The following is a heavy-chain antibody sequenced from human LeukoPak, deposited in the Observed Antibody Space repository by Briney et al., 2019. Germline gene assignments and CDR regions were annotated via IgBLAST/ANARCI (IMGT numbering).Heavy chain of an antibody. D-gene: IGHD4-23*01. CDR1: GYTLTELS. V-gene: IGHV1-24*01. J-gene: IGHJ2*01. CDR3: ATVTSVEGWYFDL. Sequence: ASVKVSCKVSGYTLTELSMHWVRRAPGKGLEWMGGFDPDDGETTYAQKFQGRVTMTEDTSTDTAYMELSSLRSEDTAVYYCATVTSVEGWYFDLWGRGTLVTVSS. CDR2: FDPDDGET.